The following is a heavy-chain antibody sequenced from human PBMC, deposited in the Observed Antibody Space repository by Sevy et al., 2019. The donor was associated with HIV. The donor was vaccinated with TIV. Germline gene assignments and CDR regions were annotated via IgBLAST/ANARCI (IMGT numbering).Heavy chain of an antibody. CDR2: ISAYNGNT. J-gene: IGHJ6*03. D-gene: IGHD2-21*01. Sequence: ASVKVSCKASGYTFTSYGISWVRQAPGQGLEWMGWISAYNGNTNYAQTLQGRVTMTTDTSTSTAYMELRSLRSDDTAVYYCARDTGLWLKDYYYYMDVWGKGTTVTVSS. CDR1: GYTFTSYG. V-gene: IGHV1-18*01. CDR3: ARDTGLWLKDYYYYMDV.